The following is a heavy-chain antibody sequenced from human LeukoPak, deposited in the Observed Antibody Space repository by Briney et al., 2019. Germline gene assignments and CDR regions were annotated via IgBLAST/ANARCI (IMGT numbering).Heavy chain of an antibody. J-gene: IGHJ4*02. Sequence: ASETLSLTCAVYGGSFSGYYWSWIRQPPGKGLEWIGEINHSGSTNYNTSLKSRVTISVDTSKNQFSLKLSSVTAADTAVYYCARGRRVVVVVPAALLRGGYFDYWGQGTLVTVSS. CDR3: ARGRRVVVVVPAALLRGGYFDY. CDR1: GGSFSGYY. D-gene: IGHD2-2*01. V-gene: IGHV4-34*01. CDR2: INHSGST.